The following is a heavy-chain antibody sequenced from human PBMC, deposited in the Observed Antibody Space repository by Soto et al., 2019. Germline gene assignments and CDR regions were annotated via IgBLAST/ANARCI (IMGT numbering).Heavy chain of an antibody. J-gene: IGHJ5*02. CDR3: ARTGGSSDAGVDWFDP. Sequence: PSETLSLTCAVSGYSISSSNWLGWIRQPPGKGLEWIGYIYYSGSTYYNPSLKSRVTMSVDTSKNQFSLKLSSVTAVDTAVYYCARTGGSSDAGVDWFDPWGQGTLVTVSS. D-gene: IGHD1-26*01. V-gene: IGHV4-28*01. CDR1: GYSISSSNW. CDR2: IYYSGST.